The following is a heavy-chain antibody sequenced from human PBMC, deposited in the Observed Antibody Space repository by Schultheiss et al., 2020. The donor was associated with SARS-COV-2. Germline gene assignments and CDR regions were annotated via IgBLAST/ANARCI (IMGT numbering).Heavy chain of an antibody. Sequence: SETLSLTCTVSGGSISSYYWSWIRQPPVKGLEWIGEINHSGSTNYNPSLKSRVTISVDTSKNQFSLKLSSVTAADTAVYYCARGRGAAAAKGWFDPWGQGTLVTVSS. D-gene: IGHD6-13*01. J-gene: IGHJ5*02. CDR2: INHSGST. CDR1: GGSISSYY. V-gene: IGHV4-34*01. CDR3: ARGRGAAAAKGWFDP.